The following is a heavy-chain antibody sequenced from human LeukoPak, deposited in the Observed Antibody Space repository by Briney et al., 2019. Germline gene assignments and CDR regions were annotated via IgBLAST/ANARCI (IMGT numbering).Heavy chain of an antibody. CDR3: ARGYSGFGY. D-gene: IGHD5-12*01. CDR2: IKPDGGEK. V-gene: IGHV3-7*04. Sequence: PGGSLRLSYAASGFTFSNSWMSWVRQAPGKGLEWVANIKPDGGEKSYVDSVKGRFTISRDNTKNSLHLQLNSLRAEDTAVYYCARGYSGFGYWGQGTLLTVSS. J-gene: IGHJ4*02. CDR1: GFTFSNSW.